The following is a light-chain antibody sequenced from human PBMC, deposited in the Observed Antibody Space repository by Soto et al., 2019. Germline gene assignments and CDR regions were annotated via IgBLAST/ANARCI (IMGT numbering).Light chain of an antibody. CDR1: SSDVGNYNL. J-gene: IGLJ3*02. Sequence: QSALTQPASVSGSLGQSITISCTGTSSDVGNYNLVSWYQQHPGKAPKLMLYEVTMRPSGVSNHFSGSKSGNTASLTISGLQAEAEADYFCCAYAGSSIWVFGGGTKLTVL. CDR3: CAYAGSSIWV. V-gene: IGLV2-23*02. CDR2: EVT.